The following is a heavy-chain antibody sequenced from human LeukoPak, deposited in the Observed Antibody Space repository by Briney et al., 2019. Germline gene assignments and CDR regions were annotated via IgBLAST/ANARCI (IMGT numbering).Heavy chain of an antibody. CDR1: GGSISSYY. CDR3: ARVDPDSSSTLEVFDY. D-gene: IGHD6-6*01. V-gene: IGHV4-59*01. Sequence: SETLSLTCTVSGGSISSYYWTWIRQPPGKGLEWIGFIYNTRSTNYNPSLKSRVTISVDTSKNQFSLKLSSVTAADTAVYYCARVDPDSSSTLEVFDYWGQGTLVTVSS. J-gene: IGHJ4*02. CDR2: IYNTRST.